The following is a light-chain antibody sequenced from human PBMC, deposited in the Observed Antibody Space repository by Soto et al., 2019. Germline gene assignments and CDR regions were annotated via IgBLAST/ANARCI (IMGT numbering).Light chain of an antibody. CDR2: EVS. Sequence: QSVLTQPASVSGSPGQSITISCTGTSSDVGGYTYVSWYQQHPGKAPKLMVYEVSNRPSGVSNRFSGSKSGNTASLSISGLQAEAEADYYCSSYTSSSTLVFCGGTNVTVL. V-gene: IGLV2-14*01. CDR3: SSYTSSSTLV. CDR1: SSDVGGYTY. J-gene: IGLJ3*02.